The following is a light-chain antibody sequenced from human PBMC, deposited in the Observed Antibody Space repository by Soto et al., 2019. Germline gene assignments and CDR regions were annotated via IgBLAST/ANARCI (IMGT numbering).Light chain of an antibody. V-gene: IGKV1-9*01. J-gene: IGKJ4*01. CDR1: QGISRF. CDR2: AAS. CDR3: QQLDSFPLT. Sequence: IQLTQSPSSLSXXVXGXXXXXCRARQGISRFLVWYQHKPGKAPKLLIYAASTLQSGVPSRFSGGGSGTDFTLTISSLQPEDFATYYCQQLDSFPLTFGGGTKVDIK.